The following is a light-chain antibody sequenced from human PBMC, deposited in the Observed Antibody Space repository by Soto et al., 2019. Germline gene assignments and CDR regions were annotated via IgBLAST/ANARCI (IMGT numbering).Light chain of an antibody. J-gene: IGLJ1*01. CDR2: GNS. CDR3: QSYDSSLSGYV. CDR1: SSKIGAGYD. V-gene: IGLV1-40*01. Sequence: SAPTQPPSMSGAPGERGPISRTRNSSKIGAGYDVHWYQQLPGAAPKLLIYGNSNRPSGVPDRFSGSKSGTSASLAITGLQAEDEADYYCQSYDSSLSGYVFGTGTKVTVL.